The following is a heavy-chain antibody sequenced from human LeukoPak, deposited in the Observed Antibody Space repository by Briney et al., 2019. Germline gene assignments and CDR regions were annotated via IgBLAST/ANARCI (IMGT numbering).Heavy chain of an antibody. J-gene: IGHJ4*02. CDR1: GFTFSSYA. V-gene: IGHV3-30-3*01. Sequence: GGSLRLSCAASGFTFSSYAMHWVRQAPGKGLEWVAVISYDGSNKYYADSVKGRFTISRDNAKNSLYLQMNSLRAEDTAVYYCARDAQPTDYWGQGTLVTVSS. CDR3: ARDAQPTDY. CDR2: ISYDGSNK. D-gene: IGHD5-18*01.